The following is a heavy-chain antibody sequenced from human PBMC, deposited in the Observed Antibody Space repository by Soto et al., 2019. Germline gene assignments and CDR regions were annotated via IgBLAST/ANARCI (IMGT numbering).Heavy chain of an antibody. Sequence: WASVKVSCKASGYSFTRYGIAWARQAPGQGLEWMGWINTYNGNTNYAQNLQGRVTLTTDTSTSTAYMGLTSLRSNDTAIYYCAMVDVYVTPSPQDVWGQGTTVTVSS. CDR3: AMVDVYVTPSPQDV. CDR1: GYSFTRYG. CDR2: INTYNGNT. J-gene: IGHJ6*02. V-gene: IGHV1-18*01. D-gene: IGHD3-16*01.